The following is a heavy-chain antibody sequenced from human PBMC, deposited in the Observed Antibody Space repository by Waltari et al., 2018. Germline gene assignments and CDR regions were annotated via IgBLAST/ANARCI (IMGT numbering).Heavy chain of an antibody. Sequence: EVQLVETGGGLIQPGGSLRLSCAASGFTVSSNYMSCVSQAPGKGLEWVSVIYSGGSTYYADSVKGRFTISRDNAKNTLYLQMNSLRAEDTAVYYCAREMTTVNNAGAFDIWGQGTMVTVSS. V-gene: IGHV3-53*02. J-gene: IGHJ3*02. CDR1: GFTVSSNY. D-gene: IGHD4-17*01. CDR3: AREMTTVNNAGAFDI. CDR2: IYSGGST.